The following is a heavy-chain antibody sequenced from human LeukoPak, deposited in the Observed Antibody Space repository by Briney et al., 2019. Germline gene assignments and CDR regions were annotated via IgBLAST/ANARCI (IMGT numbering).Heavy chain of an antibody. V-gene: IGHV1-2*02. CDR2: INPNSGGT. D-gene: IGHD3-10*01. CDR1: GYSFIDYY. J-gene: IGHJ5*02. CDR3: ARVRVRGVTNNWFDP. Sequence: ASVKVSCKTSGYSFIDYYIHWVRQAPGQGLEWMGWINPNSGGTNYAQKFQGRVTMTRDTSISTAYMELSRLRSDDTAVYYCARVRVRGVTNNWFDPWGQGTLVTVSS.